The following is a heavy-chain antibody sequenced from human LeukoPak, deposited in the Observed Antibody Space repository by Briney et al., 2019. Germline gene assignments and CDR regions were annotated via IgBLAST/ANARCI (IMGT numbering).Heavy chain of an antibody. Sequence: GGSLRLSCAASGFTFSSYAMSWVRQAPGKGLEWVSSISGSGGSTFYADSAKGRFTISRDNSKNTLYLQMNSLRAEDTAVYYCAKDGLYYYDSSGYGGPDYWGQGTLVTVSS. V-gene: IGHV3-23*01. CDR1: GFTFSSYA. CDR2: ISGSGGST. D-gene: IGHD3-22*01. J-gene: IGHJ4*02. CDR3: AKDGLYYYDSSGYGGPDY.